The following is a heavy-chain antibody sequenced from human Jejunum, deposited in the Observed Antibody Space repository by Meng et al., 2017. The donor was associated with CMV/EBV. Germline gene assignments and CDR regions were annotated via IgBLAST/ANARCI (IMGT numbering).Heavy chain of an antibody. CDR3: ARAIDYGDPNWCDP. J-gene: IGHJ5*02. D-gene: IGHD4-17*01. CDR2: ISGSSTYI. Sequence: FPFPLYSIPWVRQAPGKGLEWLSYISGSSTYIYHADSVKGRFTISRDNAKNSVYLQMNRLRAEDTAVYYCARAIDYGDPNWCDPWGQGTLVTVSS. CDR1: FPFPLYS. V-gene: IGHV3-21*01.